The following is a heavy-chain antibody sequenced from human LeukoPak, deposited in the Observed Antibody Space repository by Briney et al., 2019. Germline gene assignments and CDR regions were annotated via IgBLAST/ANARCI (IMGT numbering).Heavy chain of an antibody. J-gene: IGHJ3*02. CDR3: ARDWYEPITMVRGVTHNDAFDI. CDR1: GFTFSSYA. D-gene: IGHD3-10*01. CDR2: ISGSGGST. V-gene: IGHV3-23*01. Sequence: GGSLRLSCAASGFTFSSYAMSWVRQAPGKGLEWVSAISGSGGSTYYADSVKGRFTISRDNSKNTLYLQMNSLRAEDTAVYYCARDWYEPITMVRGVTHNDAFDIWGQGTMVTVSS.